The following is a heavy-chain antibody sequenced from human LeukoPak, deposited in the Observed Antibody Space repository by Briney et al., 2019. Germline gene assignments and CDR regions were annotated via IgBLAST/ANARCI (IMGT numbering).Heavy chain of an antibody. CDR3: AKDRGMGAAAATPTFDY. D-gene: IGHD6-13*01. V-gene: IGHV3-9*01. CDR1: GFTFDDGA. CDR2: VSWNSGGI. J-gene: IGHJ4*02. Sequence: GRSLRLSCAASGFTFDDGAMHWGRQAPGEGLERVSGVSWNSGGIGYADSLKGRFTISRDTAKNSLYLQMNSLRAEDTALYYCAKDRGMGAAAATPTFDYWGQGTLVTVSS.